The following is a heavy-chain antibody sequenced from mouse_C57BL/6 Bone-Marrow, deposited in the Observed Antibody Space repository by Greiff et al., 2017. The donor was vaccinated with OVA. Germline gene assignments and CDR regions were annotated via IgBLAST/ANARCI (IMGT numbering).Heavy chain of an antibody. D-gene: IGHD2-5*01. J-gene: IGHJ2*01. V-gene: IGHV1-22*01. Sequence: EVQLQESGPELVKPGASVKMSCKASGYTFTDYNMHWVKQSHGKSLEWIGYINPNHGGTSYNKKFKGKATLTVYKSSSTADMELRSLTSEESAVYDCASPYYSNFDFDYWGQGTTLTVSS. CDR1: GYTFTDYN. CDR2: INPNHGGT. CDR3: ASPYYSNFDFDY.